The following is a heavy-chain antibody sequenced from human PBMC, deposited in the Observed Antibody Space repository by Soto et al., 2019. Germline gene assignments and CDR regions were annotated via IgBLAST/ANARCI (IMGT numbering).Heavy chain of an antibody. CDR2: IIPIFGTA. CDR3: ARVRDYSHYYYYYGMDV. Sequence: QVQLVQSGAEVKKPGSSVKVSCKASGGTFSSYAISWVRQAPGQGLEWMGGIIPIFGTANYAQKFQGRVTSTADEPTRTAYMELITLRSEHTAVYYCARVRDYSHYYYYYGMDVWGQGTTVTVSS. D-gene: IGHD4-17*01. J-gene: IGHJ6*02. V-gene: IGHV1-69*01. CDR1: GGTFSSYA.